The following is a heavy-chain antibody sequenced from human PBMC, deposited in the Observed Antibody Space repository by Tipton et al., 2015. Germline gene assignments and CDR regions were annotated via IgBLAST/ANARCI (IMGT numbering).Heavy chain of an antibody. CDR2: IYYSGST. V-gene: IGHV4-39*01. J-gene: IGHJ4*02. CDR1: GGSISRSSYY. CDR3: ARHRSYSSSGADYFDY. D-gene: IGHD6-6*01. Sequence: GSLRLSCTVSGGSISRSSYYWGWIRQPPGKGLEWIGSIYYSGSTYYNPSLKSRVTISVDTSKNQFSLKLSSVTAADTAVYYCARHRSYSSSGADYFDYWGQGTLVTVSS.